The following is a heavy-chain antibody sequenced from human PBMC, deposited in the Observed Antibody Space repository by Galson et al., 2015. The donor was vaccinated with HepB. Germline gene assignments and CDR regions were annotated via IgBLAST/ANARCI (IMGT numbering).Heavy chain of an antibody. CDR3: ASGEYYDILTGYYTAEYFQH. V-gene: IGHV7-4-1*02. D-gene: IGHD3-9*01. Sequence: SVKVSCKASGYTFTSYAMNWVRQAPGQGLEWMGWINTNTGNPTYAQGFTGRFVFSLDTSVSTAYLQISSLKAEDTAVYYCASGEYYDILTGYYTAEYFQHWGQGTLVTVSS. J-gene: IGHJ1*01. CDR1: GYTFTSYA. CDR2: INTNTGNP.